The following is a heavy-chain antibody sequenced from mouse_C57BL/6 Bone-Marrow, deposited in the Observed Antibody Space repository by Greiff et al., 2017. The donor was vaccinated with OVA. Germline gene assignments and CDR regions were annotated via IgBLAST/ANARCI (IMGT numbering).Heavy chain of an antibody. Sequence: DVKLVESGGGLVKPGGSLKLSCAASGFTFSSYAMSWVRQTPEKRLEWVATISDGGSYTYYPDNVKGRFTISRDNAKNNLYLQMSHLKSEDTAMYYCRTGPWSYAMDYWGQGTSVTVSS. D-gene: IGHD4-1*01. CDR3: RTGPWSYAMDY. CDR2: ISDGGSYT. J-gene: IGHJ4*01. V-gene: IGHV5-4*03. CDR1: GFTFSSYA.